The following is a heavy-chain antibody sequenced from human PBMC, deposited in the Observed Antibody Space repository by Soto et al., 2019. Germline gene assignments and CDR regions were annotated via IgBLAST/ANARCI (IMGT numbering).Heavy chain of an antibody. CDR2: IANDAENYAA. CDR1: GFTISATA. V-gene: IGHV3-73*02. CDR3: AKYSGPSSTPAA. D-gene: IGHD1-26*01. Sequence: EVQLVESGGGLVQPGGSLKLSCAVSGFTISATAMHWIRQASGKGLEWVGRIANDAENYAATYAASVKGRFTLSRDESKNTAYLQMNGLESEDTAIYYCAKYSGPSSTPAALGQGTLVTVSP. J-gene: IGHJ5*02.